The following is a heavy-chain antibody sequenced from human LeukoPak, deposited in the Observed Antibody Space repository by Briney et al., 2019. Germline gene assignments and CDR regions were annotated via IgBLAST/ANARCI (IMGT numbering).Heavy chain of an antibody. Sequence: SETLSLTCTVSGGSISSSTYYWGWIRQPPGKGLEWIGSIYNSGITSYNPSLKSRVTISVDTSKNQFSLKLSSVTAADTAVYYCARHQYYYDSSAYYYLNWFDPWGQGTLVTVSS. V-gene: IGHV4-39*01. CDR3: ARHQYYYDSSAYYYLNWFDP. CDR1: GGSISSSTYY. CDR2: IYNSGIT. D-gene: IGHD3-22*01. J-gene: IGHJ5*02.